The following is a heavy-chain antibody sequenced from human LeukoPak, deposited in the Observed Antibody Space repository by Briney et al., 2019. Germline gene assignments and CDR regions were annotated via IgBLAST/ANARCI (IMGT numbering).Heavy chain of an antibody. J-gene: IGHJ6*03. Sequence: GASVKVSCKASGYTFTGYYMHWVRQAPGQGLEWMGRINPNSGGTNYAQKFQGRVTMTRDTSISTAYMELSRLRSDDTAVYYCARGGDVYYYYYMDVWGKGTTVTVPS. D-gene: IGHD4-17*01. V-gene: IGHV1-2*06. CDR3: ARGGDVYYYYYMDV. CDR1: GYTFTGYY. CDR2: INPNSGGT.